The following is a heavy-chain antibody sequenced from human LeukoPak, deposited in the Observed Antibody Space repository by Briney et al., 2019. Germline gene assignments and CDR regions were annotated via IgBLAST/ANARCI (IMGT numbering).Heavy chain of an antibody. CDR3: ARVGDSSSWYYGMDV. CDR1: GGSFSGHY. V-gene: IGHV4-59*11. D-gene: IGHD6-13*01. Sequence: PSETLSLTCAVYGGSFSGHYWSWIRQPPGKGLEWIGYIYYSGSTNYNPSLKSRVTISVDTSKNQFSLKLSSVTAADTAVYYCARVGDSSSWYYGMDVWGQGTTVTVSS. CDR2: IYYSGST. J-gene: IGHJ6*02.